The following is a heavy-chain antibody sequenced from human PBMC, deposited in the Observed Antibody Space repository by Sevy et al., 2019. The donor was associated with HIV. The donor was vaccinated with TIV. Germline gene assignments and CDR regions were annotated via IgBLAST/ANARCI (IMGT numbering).Heavy chain of an antibody. J-gene: IGHJ3*02. V-gene: IGHV3-74*01. Sequence: GGSLRLSCAASGFTFSSYWMHWVRQAPGKGLVWVSRINSDGSSTSYADSVKGRFTISRDNAKNTLYLQMNSLRAEDTAVYYGARDPDPYDYVWGSYRYTYAFDIWGQGTMVTVSS. CDR1: GFTFSSYW. D-gene: IGHD3-16*02. CDR3: ARDPDPYDYVWGSYRYTYAFDI. CDR2: INSDGSST.